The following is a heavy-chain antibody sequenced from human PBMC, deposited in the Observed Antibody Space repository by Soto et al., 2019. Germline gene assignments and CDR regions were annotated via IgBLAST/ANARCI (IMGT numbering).Heavy chain of an antibody. CDR2: IYYSGSA. J-gene: IGHJ4*02. Sequence: PSETLSLTCTVSGGSISSSSYYWGWIRQPPGKGLEWIGSIYYSGSAYYNPSLKSRVTISVDTSKNQFSLKLSSVTAADTAVYYCAREDSTGYSSSWARRNDYWGQGTLVTVSS. CDR3: AREDSTGYSSSWARRNDY. V-gene: IGHV4-39*02. CDR1: GGSISSSSYY. D-gene: IGHD6-13*01.